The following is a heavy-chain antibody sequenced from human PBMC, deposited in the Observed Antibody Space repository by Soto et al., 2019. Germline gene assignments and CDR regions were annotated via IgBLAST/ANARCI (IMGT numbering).Heavy chain of an antibody. D-gene: IGHD4-17*01. CDR2: ISGSGGST. Sequence: QSGGSLRLSCAASGFTFSSYAMSWVRQAPGKGLEWVSAISGSGGSTYYADSVKGRFTISRDNSKNTLYLQMNSLRAEDTAVYYCAKVGLVTTVTTLYSGMDVWGQGTTVTVSS. CDR1: GFTFSSYA. V-gene: IGHV3-23*01. CDR3: AKVGLVTTVTTLYSGMDV. J-gene: IGHJ6*02.